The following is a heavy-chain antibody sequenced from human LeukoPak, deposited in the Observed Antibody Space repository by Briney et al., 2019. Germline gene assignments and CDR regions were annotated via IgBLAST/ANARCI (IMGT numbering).Heavy chain of an antibody. CDR3: AKVPFSVYYDSSGYYYYFDY. V-gene: IGHV3-23*01. CDR2: ISGSGGST. D-gene: IGHD3-22*01. J-gene: IGHJ4*02. Sequence: PGGSLRHSCAASGFTFSTYAMSWVRQAPGKGLEWVSGISGSGGSTYYADSVKGRFTISRDNSKNTLYLQMNSLRAEDTAVYYCAKVPFSVYYDSSGYYYYFDYWGQGTLVTVSS. CDR1: GFTFSTYA.